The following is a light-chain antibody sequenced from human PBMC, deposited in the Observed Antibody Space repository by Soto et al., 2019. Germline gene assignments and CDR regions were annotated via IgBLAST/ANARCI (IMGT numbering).Light chain of an antibody. CDR3: NSYTSSSTYV. Sequence: QSALTQPASVSGSPGQSIAISCTGTSSYVGGYNYVSWYQQHPGKAPKLMIYDVTNRPSGVSDRFSGSKSGNTASLTISGLQAEDEADYYCNSYTSSSTYVFGPGTKVTVL. V-gene: IGLV2-14*03. CDR2: DVT. CDR1: SSYVGGYNY. J-gene: IGLJ1*01.